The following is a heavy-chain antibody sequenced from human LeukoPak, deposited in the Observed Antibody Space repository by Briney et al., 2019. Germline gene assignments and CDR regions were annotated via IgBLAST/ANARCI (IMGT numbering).Heavy chain of an antibody. CDR2: IRYHGSDK. Sequence: GGSLRLSCAASGFSFSGSGMHWVRQAPGKGLEWVAFIRYHGSDKFYADSVKGRFTISRDNSKNTLYLQMNSLRPEDTSVYYCARSPTSWYFDYWGQGTLVTVSS. CDR3: ARSPTSWYFDY. D-gene: IGHD2-2*01. V-gene: IGHV3-30*02. J-gene: IGHJ4*02. CDR1: GFSFSGSG.